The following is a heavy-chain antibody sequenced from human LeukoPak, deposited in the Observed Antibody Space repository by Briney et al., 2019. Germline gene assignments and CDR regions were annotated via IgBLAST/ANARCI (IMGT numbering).Heavy chain of an antibody. CDR1: GFTFSSSA. J-gene: IGHJ1*01. CDR3: AKALYYYDRSGYPAEYFQH. D-gene: IGHD3-22*01. CDR2: IGHEGSNK. V-gene: IGHV3-30*02. Sequence: GGSLRLSCAASGFTFSSSAMHWVRQAPGKGLAWVAFIGHEGSNKYYADSVKGRFTTSRDNSKNTLYLQMNSLRAEDTAVYYCAKALYYYDRSGYPAEYFQHWGQGTLVTVSS.